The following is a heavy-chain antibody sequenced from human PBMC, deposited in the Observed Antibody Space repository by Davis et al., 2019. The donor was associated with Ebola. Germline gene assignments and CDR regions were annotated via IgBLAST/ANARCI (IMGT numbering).Heavy chain of an antibody. CDR3: ARSNV. CDR2: ISYDGSNK. J-gene: IGHJ6*04. V-gene: IGHV3-30-3*01. CDR1: GFTFSSYA. Sequence: PGGSLRLSCAASGFTFSSYAMHWVRQAPGKGLEWVAVISYDGSNKYYADSVKGRFTISRDNSKNTLYLQMNNLRAEDTAVYFCARSNVWGKGTTVTVSS.